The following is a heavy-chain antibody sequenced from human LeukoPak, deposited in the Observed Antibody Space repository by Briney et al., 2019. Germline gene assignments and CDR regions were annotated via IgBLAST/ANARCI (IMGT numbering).Heavy chain of an antibody. CDR3: ARHGGAFDY. CDR1: GYSFTNSW. J-gene: IGHJ4*02. Sequence: GESLQISCKGSGYSFTNSWIGWVRQMPGKGLEWMGIVFPADSDTRYSPSFQGQVTFSADKSISTAYLQWSSLKASDSAMYYCARHGGAFDYWGQGTLVTVSS. CDR2: VFPADSDT. D-gene: IGHD4-17*01. V-gene: IGHV5-51*01.